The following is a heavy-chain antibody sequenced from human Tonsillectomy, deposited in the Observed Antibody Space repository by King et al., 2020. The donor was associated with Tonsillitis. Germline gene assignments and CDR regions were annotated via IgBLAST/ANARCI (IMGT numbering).Heavy chain of an antibody. Sequence: VQLVQSGAEVKKPGASVKVSCKASGYTFSDYLIHWVRQAPEQGLEWMGCINPDSGDTNYAQRFQGRVTMTRDTSTRTAYMELRRLRSDDTAVYFCARDSEKHDIWSGYQHYWGQGALVTVSS. J-gene: IGHJ4*02. D-gene: IGHD3-3*01. CDR3: ARDSEKHDIWSGYQHY. CDR2: INPDSGDT. V-gene: IGHV1-2*02. CDR1: GYTFSDYL.